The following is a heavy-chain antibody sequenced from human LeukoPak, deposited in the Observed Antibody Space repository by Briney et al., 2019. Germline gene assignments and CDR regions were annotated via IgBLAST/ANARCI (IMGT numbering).Heavy chain of an antibody. CDR3: ARAYSGYDYYFDY. V-gene: IGHV3-7*04. D-gene: IGHD5-12*01. CDR2: IKQDGSEK. Sequence: EWVANIKQDGSEKYYVDSVKGRFTISRDNAKNSLYLQMNSLRAEDTAVYYCARAYSGYDYYFDYWGQGTLVTVSS. J-gene: IGHJ4*02.